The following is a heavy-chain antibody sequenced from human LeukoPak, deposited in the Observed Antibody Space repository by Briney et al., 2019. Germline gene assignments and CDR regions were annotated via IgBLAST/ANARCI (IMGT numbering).Heavy chain of an antibody. CDR2: ISSSSSYI. V-gene: IGHV3-21*01. CDR1: VFTFSGYS. J-gene: IGHJ6*03. CDR3: ARDARYFDWNFSSYYYYMDV. D-gene: IGHD3-9*01. Sequence: GGSLRLSCAASVFTFSGYSMNWVREAPGKGLEWVSSISSSSSYIYYADSVKGRFTISRDNAKNSLYLQMNSLRAEDTAVYYCARDARYFDWNFSSYYYYMDVWGKGTTVTVSS.